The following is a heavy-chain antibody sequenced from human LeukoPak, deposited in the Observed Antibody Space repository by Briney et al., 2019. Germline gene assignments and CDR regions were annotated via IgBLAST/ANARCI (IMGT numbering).Heavy chain of an antibody. CDR2: IYYSGST. CDR3: ARVITVRGVIFDY. CDR1: GCSISSYY. J-gene: IGHJ4*02. V-gene: IGHV4-59*01. D-gene: IGHD3-16*01. Sequence: SETLSLTCTVSGCSISSYYWSWIRQPPGKGLEWIGYIYYSGSTNYNPSLKSRVTISVDTSKNQFSLKLSSVTAADTAVYYCARVITVRGVIFDYWGQGTLVTVSS.